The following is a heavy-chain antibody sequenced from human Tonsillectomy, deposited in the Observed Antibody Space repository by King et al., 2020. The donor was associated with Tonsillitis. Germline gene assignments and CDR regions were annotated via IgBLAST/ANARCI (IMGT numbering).Heavy chain of an antibody. CDR1: GGSISSANYY. J-gene: IGHJ5*02. CDR3: ARTKWTVDIAMVTGWFDP. CDR2: IYTTGNT. V-gene: IGHV4-61*02. Sequence: VQLQESGPGLVKPSQTLSLTCTVSGGSISSANYYWSWIRQPAGKGLEWIGRIYTTGNTNYNPSLKSRPTMSVDTSQNQFSLKLSSVTAADTAVYYCARTKWTVDIAMVTGWFDPWGQGTLVTVSS. D-gene: IGHD5-18*01.